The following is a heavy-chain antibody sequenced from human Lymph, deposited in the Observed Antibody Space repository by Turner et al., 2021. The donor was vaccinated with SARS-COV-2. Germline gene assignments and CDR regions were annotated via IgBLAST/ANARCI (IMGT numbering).Heavy chain of an antibody. CDR3: ARVVGGFGELGYYYYYGMDV. Sequence: QVQLVQSGAEVKKPGSSVKVSCKASGGTFSSYAISWVRQAPGQGLEWMGGIIPILRIATYAHMFQGRVTITADKSTSTSYMELRSLRSEDTAVFYCARVVGGFGELGYYYYYGMDVWGQGTTVTVSS. V-gene: IGHV1-69*10. D-gene: IGHD3-10*01. J-gene: IGHJ6*02. CDR1: GGTFSSYA. CDR2: IIPILRIA.